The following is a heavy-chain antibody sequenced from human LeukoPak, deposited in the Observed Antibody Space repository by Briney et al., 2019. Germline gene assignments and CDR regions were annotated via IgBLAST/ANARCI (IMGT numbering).Heavy chain of an antibody. J-gene: IGHJ4*02. D-gene: IGHD4-17*01. CDR2: IIPIFGTA. Sequence: ASVKVSCKASGGTFSSYAISWVRQAPGQGLEWMGGIIPIFGTANYAQKFQGRVTITTDESTSTAYMELRSLRSDDTAVYYCAGDYHDYGDQFDYWGQGTLVTVSS. V-gene: IGHV1-69*05. CDR1: GGTFSSYA. CDR3: AGDYHDYGDQFDY.